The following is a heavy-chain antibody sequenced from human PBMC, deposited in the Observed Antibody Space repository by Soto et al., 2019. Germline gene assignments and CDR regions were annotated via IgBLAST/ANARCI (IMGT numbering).Heavy chain of an antibody. D-gene: IGHD2-15*01. J-gene: IGHJ6*02. CDR3: ANSLLHNEGGAYYYYGMDV. CDR1: GFTFSSYA. Sequence: GSLRLSCAASGFTFSSYAMSWVRQAPGKGLEWVSAISGSGGSTYYADSVKGRFTISRDNSKNTLYLQMNSLRAEDTAVYYCANSLLHNEGGAYYYYGMDVWGQGTTVTVS. CDR2: ISGSGGST. V-gene: IGHV3-23*01.